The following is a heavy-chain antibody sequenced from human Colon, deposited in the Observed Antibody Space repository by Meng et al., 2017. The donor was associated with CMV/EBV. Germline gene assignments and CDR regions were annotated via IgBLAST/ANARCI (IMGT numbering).Heavy chain of an antibody. D-gene: IGHD3-3*01. J-gene: IGHJ4*02. Sequence: SETLSLTCTVSGVSISNINYYWVWVRQPPGKGLEWIGSISASGATYKNPSLKSRVTISLDTSKNQFSLKLISVTAADMAIFYCARGIRPTTSSGVPQNDPRDFWGQGMSVTVSS. CDR2: ISASGAT. V-gene: IGHV4-39*07. CDR1: GVSISNINYY. CDR3: ARGIRPTTSSGVPQNDPRDF.